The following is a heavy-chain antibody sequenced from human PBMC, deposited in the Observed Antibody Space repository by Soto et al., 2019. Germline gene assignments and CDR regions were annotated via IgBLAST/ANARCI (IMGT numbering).Heavy chain of an antibody. CDR3: ARGHRGTRCGVVLTNWFDP. D-gene: IGHD3-3*01. Sequence: SETLSLTCAVYGGAFSGYYWNWVRQPPGKGLEWMGEINESGSTNYNPSLKGRVTISLDTSMNKFSLNVRSVTAADAAVYFCARGHRGTRCGVVLTNWFDPWGHGTLVAVSS. J-gene: IGHJ5*02. CDR2: INESGST. V-gene: IGHV4-34*01. CDR1: GGAFSGYY.